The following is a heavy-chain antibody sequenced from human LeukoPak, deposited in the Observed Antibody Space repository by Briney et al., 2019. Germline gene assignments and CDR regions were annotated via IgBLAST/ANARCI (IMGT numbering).Heavy chain of an antibody. J-gene: IGHJ4*02. Sequence: SETLSLTCAVYGVSFSGYYWSWLRQPPGKGLEWIGEINHSGSTNYNPSLKSRVTISVDTSKNQFSLKLSSVTAADTAVYYCARGPFNIVVVPAAKESPFDYWGQGTLVTVSS. CDR2: INHSGST. CDR1: GVSFSGYY. V-gene: IGHV4-34*01. CDR3: ARGPFNIVVVPAAKESPFDY. D-gene: IGHD2-2*01.